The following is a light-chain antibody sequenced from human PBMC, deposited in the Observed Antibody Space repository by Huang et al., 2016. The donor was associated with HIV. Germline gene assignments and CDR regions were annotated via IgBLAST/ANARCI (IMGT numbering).Light chain of an antibody. V-gene: IGKV3-15*01. Sequence: EMVMTQSPGILSVSPGERATLFCRASQTISNNLAWYQHRPGQAPRLLIYGASTRATGDPARFSGSVSGTDFTLNISSLQSEDFAVYYCQQYNNWRRTFGQGTKLEIK. CDR1: QTISNN. J-gene: IGKJ2*01. CDR2: GAS. CDR3: QQYNNWRRT.